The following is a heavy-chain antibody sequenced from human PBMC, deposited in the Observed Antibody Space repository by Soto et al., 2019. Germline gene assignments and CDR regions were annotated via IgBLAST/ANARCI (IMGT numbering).Heavy chain of an antibody. V-gene: IGHV1-18*01. CDR2: ISAYNGNT. Sequence: QVQLVQSGAEVKKPGASVKVSCKASGYTFTSYGISWVRQAPGQGLEWMGWISAYNGNTNYAQKLQGRVTMTTDTSTSTAYMERRSLRSDDTAVYYCARVAIAAAENNYYYYGMDVWGQGTTVTVSS. D-gene: IGHD6-13*01. CDR3: ARVAIAAAENNYYYYGMDV. CDR1: GYTFTSYG. J-gene: IGHJ6*02.